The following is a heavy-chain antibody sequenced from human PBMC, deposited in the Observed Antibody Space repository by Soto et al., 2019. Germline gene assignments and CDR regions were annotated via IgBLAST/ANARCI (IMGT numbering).Heavy chain of an antibody. CDR2: MQHTGNT. V-gene: IGHV4-4*07. Sequence: QVQLQESGPGLVKPSETLSLTCAVSGASIRSYHWSWIRQPAGKGLEWIGRMQHTGNTNYNPSLKSRDTMSVDTSKNKISLKMTSVTSADTAVYFCAKDVSSRRWFDPWGQGILVIVSS. CDR1: GASIRSYH. J-gene: IGHJ5*02. CDR3: AKDVSSRRWFDP. D-gene: IGHD3-16*01.